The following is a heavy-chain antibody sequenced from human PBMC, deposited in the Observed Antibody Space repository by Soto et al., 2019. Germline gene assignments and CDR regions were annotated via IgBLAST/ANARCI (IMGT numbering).Heavy chain of an antibody. J-gene: IGHJ4*02. CDR3: ARIPHYSDSYYMDY. CDR2: INWDNNE. D-gene: IGHD2-21*01. CDR1: GFSLSTLGTC. V-gene: IGHV2-70*01. Sequence: SGPTLVNPTQTLTLTCTFSGFSLSTLGTCVAWIRQPPGKALEWLALINWDNNEYYSTSLKTRLTISRDTSKNQVVLTMTNVDPVDTATYFCARIPHYSDSYYMDYWGQGTLVTVSS.